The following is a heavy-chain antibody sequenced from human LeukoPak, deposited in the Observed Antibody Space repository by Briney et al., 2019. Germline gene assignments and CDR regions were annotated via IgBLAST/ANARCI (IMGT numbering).Heavy chain of an antibody. V-gene: IGHV4-59*12. Sequence: SETLSLTCTVSGGSINNYWWAWIRQPPGKGLQWIGYRHSSGATSYNLSLESRVTISIDMSRNQFSLKLNSVTAADTAVYYCARLLRAIFGATEQLDYWGQGTLVTVSS. J-gene: IGHJ4*02. D-gene: IGHD3-3*01. CDR3: ARLLRAIFGATEQLDY. CDR1: GGSINNYW. CDR2: RHSSGAT.